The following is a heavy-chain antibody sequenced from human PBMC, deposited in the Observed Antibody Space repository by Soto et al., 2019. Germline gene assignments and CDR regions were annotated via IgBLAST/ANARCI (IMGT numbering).Heavy chain of an antibody. CDR1: GGSFSGYY. J-gene: IGHJ6*02. Sequence: SETLSLTCAVYGGSFSGYYWSWIRQPPGKGLEWIGEINHSGSTNYNPSLKSRVTISVDTSKNQFSLKLSSVTAADTAVYYCARSAPYYYYGMGVWGQGTTVTVSS. V-gene: IGHV4-34*01. CDR3: ARSAPYYYYGMGV. CDR2: INHSGST.